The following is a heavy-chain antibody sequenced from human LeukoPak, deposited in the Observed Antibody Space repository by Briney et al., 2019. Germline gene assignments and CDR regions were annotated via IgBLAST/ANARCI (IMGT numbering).Heavy chain of an antibody. CDR1: GGSFSGYY. Sequence: SETLSLTCAVYGGSFSGYYWSWIRQPPGKGLEWIGSIYYSGSTHYNPSLRSRVTISVDTSKNQFSLKLSSVTAADTAVFYCARQSGPSAYYYYMGVWGKGTTVTVSS. V-gene: IGHV4-34*01. D-gene: IGHD3-3*01. J-gene: IGHJ6*03. CDR2: IYYSGST. CDR3: ARQSGPSAYYYYMGV.